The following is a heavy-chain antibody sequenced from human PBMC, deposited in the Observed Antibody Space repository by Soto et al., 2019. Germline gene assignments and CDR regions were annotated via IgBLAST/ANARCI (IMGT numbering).Heavy chain of an antibody. CDR1: GFPFINFA. Sequence: GGSLRLSCAASGFPFINFAMSWVRQSPGKGLEWVSAISGTGSRTWYADSVRGRFTVSRDNVKNFLHLQMSSLRGDDTGVYFCVRATLSWGHYYFRGLDVWGQGTTVTVSS. V-gene: IGHV3-23*01. D-gene: IGHD3-22*01. J-gene: IGHJ6*02. CDR2: ISGTGSRT. CDR3: VRATLSWGHYYFRGLDV.